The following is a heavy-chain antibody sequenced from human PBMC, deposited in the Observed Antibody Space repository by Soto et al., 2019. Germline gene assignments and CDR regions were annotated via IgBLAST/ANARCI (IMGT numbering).Heavy chain of an antibody. CDR3: ARDLTSGYYYYMDV. V-gene: IGHV1-69*08. CDR2: IIPILGIA. CDR1: GGTFSSYT. Sequence: QVQLVQSGAEVKKPGSSVKVSCKASGGTFSSYTISWVRQAPGQGLEWMGWIIPILGIANYAQKFQGRVTITADKSTSTAYMELSSLRSEDTAVYYCARDLTSGYYYYMDVWGKGTTVTVSS. J-gene: IGHJ6*03.